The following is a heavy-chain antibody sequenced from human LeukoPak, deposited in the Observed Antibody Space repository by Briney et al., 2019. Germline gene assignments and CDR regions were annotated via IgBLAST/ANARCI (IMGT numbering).Heavy chain of an antibody. CDR1: GFTFSSYA. CDR3: VKSYDKGYFDY. Sequence: GGSLRLSCSASGFTFSSYAMHWVRQAPGKGLEYVSAISSNGGSTYYADSVKGRFTISRDNSKNTLYLQMSSLRAEDTAVYYCVKSYDKGYFDYWGQGTPVTVSS. D-gene: IGHD5-18*01. CDR2: ISSNGGST. V-gene: IGHV3-64D*06. J-gene: IGHJ4*02.